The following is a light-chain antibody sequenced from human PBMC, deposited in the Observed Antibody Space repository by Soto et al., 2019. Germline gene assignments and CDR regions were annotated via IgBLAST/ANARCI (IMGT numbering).Light chain of an antibody. CDR2: AAS. CDR3: LQHTYIWS. Sequence: IQLTQSPSSLSASVGDRVTITCRASQGISSYLAWYQQKPGKAPKLLIYAASTLESGVPSRFSGTGSGTEFILTITNLQPEDFATYYCLQHTYIWSFGQGTKVDIK. V-gene: IGKV1-9*01. J-gene: IGKJ1*01. CDR1: QGISSY.